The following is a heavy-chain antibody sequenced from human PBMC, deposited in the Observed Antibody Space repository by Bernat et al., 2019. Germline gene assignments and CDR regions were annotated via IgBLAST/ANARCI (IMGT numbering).Heavy chain of an antibody. Sequence: QVTLKESGPVLVKPTETLTLTCTVSGFSLSNARMGVSWIRQPPGKALEWLAHIDWDDDKYYSTSLKTRLTISKDTSKNQVVLTMTNMDPVDTATYYCARFQSGYPFDYWGQGTLVTVSS. CDR3: ARFQSGYPFDY. CDR2: IDWDDDK. V-gene: IGHV2-70*16. CDR1: GFSLSNARMG. J-gene: IGHJ4*02. D-gene: IGHD3-3*01.